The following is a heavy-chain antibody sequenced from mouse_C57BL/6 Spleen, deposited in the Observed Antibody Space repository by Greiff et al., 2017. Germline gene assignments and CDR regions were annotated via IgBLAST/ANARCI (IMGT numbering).Heavy chain of an antibody. J-gene: IGHJ4*01. D-gene: IGHD2-12*01. V-gene: IGHV1-81*01. CDR2: IYPRSGNT. Sequence: VTLQESGAELARPGASVKLSCKASGYTFTSYGISWVKQRTGQGLEWIGEIYPRSGNTYYNEKFKGKATLTADKSSSTAYMELRSLTSEDSAVYFCARPYNYAMDYWGQGTSVTVSS. CDR3: ARPYNYAMDY. CDR1: GYTFTSYG.